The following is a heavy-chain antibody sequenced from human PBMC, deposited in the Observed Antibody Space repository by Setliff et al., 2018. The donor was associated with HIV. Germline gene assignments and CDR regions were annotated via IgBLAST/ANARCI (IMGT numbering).Heavy chain of an antibody. CDR2: IKDRTDNYAT. V-gene: IGHV3-73*01. CDR1: GFTYSGSP. J-gene: IGHJ4*02. CDR3: TRPQYIYENGGSDY. Sequence: PGGSLRLSCAASGFTYSGSPIHWVRQASGKGLKWLGRIKDRTDNYATAYAASVKGRFTIFRDDSANTAYLQINSLEIEDTAVYYCTRPQYIYENGGSDYWGQGTLVTVSS. D-gene: IGHD3-22*01.